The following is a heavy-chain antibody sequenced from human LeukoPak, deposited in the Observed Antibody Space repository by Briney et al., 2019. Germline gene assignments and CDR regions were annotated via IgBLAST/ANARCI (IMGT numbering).Heavy chain of an antibody. J-gene: IGHJ3*02. CDR2: FDPEDGET. V-gene: IGHV1-24*01. Sequence: ASVKVSCKVSGYTLTELSMHWVRQAPGKGLEWMGGFDPEDGETIYAQKFQGRVTMTEDTSTDTAYMELSSLRSEDTAVYYCATDRILTGYFYDAFDIWGQGTMVTVSS. CDR1: GYTLTELS. CDR3: ATDRILTGYFYDAFDI. D-gene: IGHD3-9*01.